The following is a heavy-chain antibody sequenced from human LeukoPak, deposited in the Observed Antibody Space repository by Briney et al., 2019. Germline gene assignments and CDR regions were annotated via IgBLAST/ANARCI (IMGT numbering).Heavy chain of an antibody. CDR3: AFPTSGDTAMEGVREANDY. Sequence: ASVKVSCKASGYTFTGYYMHWVRQAPGQGLEWMGRINPNSGGTNYAQKFQGRVTMTRDTSISTAYMELSRLRSDDTAVYYCAFPTSGDTAMEGVREANDYWGQGTLVTVSS. D-gene: IGHD5-18*01. V-gene: IGHV1-2*06. CDR1: GYTFTGYY. J-gene: IGHJ4*02. CDR2: INPNSGGT.